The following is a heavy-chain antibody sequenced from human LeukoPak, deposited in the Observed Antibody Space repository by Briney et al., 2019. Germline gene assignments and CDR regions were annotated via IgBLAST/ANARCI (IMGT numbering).Heavy chain of an antibody. J-gene: IGHJ4*02. Sequence: GGSLRLSCAASGFSFSASWMSWVRQTPEQGLEFVANIKQDGSVKNYMDSLKGRSTISRDNARESLYLEINSLRADDTAVYYCARDPDSSAFDLWGQGALVTVSS. CDR1: GFSFSASW. CDR3: ARDPDSSAFDL. V-gene: IGHV3-7*01. CDR2: IKQDGSVK.